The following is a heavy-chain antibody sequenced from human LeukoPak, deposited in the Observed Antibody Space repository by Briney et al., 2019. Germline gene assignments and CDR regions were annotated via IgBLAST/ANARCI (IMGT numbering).Heavy chain of an antibody. V-gene: IGHV1-46*01. CDR3: AREEGDILPGYREWYFDY. Sequence: ASVKVSCKASGYTFTSYYMHWVRQAPGQGLEWMGIINPSGGSTSYAQKFQGRVTMTTDTSTSTVYMELSSLRSEDTAVYYCAREEGDILPGYREWYFDYWGQGTLVTVSP. J-gene: IGHJ4*02. CDR2: INPSGGST. CDR1: GYTFTSYY. D-gene: IGHD3-9*01.